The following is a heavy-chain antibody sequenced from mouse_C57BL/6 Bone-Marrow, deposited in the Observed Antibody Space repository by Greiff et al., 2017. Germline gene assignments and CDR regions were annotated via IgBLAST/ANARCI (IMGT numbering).Heavy chain of an antibody. CDR1: GYTFTSYG. D-gene: IGHD1-1*01. CDR2: IYPRSGNT. J-gene: IGHJ3*01. V-gene: IGHV1-81*01. CDR3: ARSGSSLSWFAY. Sequence: VQRVESGAELARPGASVKLSCKASGYTFTSYGISWVKQRTGQGLEWIGEIYPRSGNTYYNEKFKGKATLTADKSSSTAYMELRSLTSEDSAVYFCARSGSSLSWFAYWGQGTLVTVSA.